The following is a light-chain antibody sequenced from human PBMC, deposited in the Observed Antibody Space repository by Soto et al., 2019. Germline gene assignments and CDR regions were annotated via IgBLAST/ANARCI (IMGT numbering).Light chain of an antibody. CDR1: QSVTNNY. CDR2: GTS. V-gene: IGKV3-20*01. Sequence: EIVLTQSPGTLSLSPGERATLSCRASQSVTNNYLAWYQRKPGQPPRLLIYGTSYRSTDIPRRFSGSGSGTDLTLTITRLEPEDFAVYYCQQYGSSPPTFGQGTKVESK. J-gene: IGKJ1*01. CDR3: QQYGSSPPT.